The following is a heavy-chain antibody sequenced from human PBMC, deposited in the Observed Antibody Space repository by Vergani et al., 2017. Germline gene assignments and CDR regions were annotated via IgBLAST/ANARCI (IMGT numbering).Heavy chain of an antibody. CDR1: GYSISSGYY. J-gene: IGHJ4*02. Sequence: QVQLQESGPGLVKPSETLSLTCTVSGYSISSGYYWGWLRQPPGKGLEWIGSIYHSGSTYYNPSLKRRVTISVDTSKNQFSLKLSSVTAADTAVYYCARSYDILTGPPRAFDYWGQGTLVTVSS. CDR3: ARSYDILTGPPRAFDY. CDR2: IYHSGST. V-gene: IGHV4-38-2*02. D-gene: IGHD3-9*01.